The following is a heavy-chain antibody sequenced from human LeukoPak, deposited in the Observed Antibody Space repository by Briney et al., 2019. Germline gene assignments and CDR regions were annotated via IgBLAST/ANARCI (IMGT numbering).Heavy chain of an antibody. V-gene: IGHV3-48*02. CDR2: ICSSSSTT. CDR3: ANDAGLEWWPYYFDY. J-gene: IGHJ4*02. D-gene: IGHD2-15*01. CDR1: GFTFSSYS. Sequence: HPGGSLRLSCAVSGFTFSSYSMKWVRHAPGKEVEWVSYICSSSSTTYYPDSVKGRFAISTDNAKNPLYLQMNSLTDEDPAVYYCANDAGLEWWPYYFDYWGQGTLVTVSS.